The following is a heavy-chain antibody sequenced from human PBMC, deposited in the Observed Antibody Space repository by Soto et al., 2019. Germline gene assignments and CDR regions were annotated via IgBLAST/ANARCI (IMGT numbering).Heavy chain of an antibody. CDR2: IKQDGSEK. CDR1: GFTFSSYW. J-gene: IGHJ5*02. Sequence: GGSLRLSCAASGFTFSSYWMSWVRQAPGKGLEWVANIKQDGSEKYYVDSVKGRFTISRDNAKNSLYLQMNSLRAEDTAVYYCARVGRNWNDKGRINWFDPWGQGTLVTVSS. V-gene: IGHV3-7*01. D-gene: IGHD1-1*01. CDR3: ARVGRNWNDKGRINWFDP.